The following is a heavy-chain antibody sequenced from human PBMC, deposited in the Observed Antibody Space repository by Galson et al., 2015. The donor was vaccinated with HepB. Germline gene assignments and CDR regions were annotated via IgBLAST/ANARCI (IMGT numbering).Heavy chain of an antibody. D-gene: IGHD6-19*01. CDR2: ISYDGSNK. CDR1: GFTFSSYA. J-gene: IGHJ3*02. Sequence: SLRLSCAAYGFTFSSYAMHWVRQAPGKGLEWVAVISYDGSNKYYADSVKGRFTISRDNSKNTLYLQMNSLRAEDTAVYYCAREPRGKKRGIAVAVGAFDIWGQGTMVTVSS. V-gene: IGHV3-30-3*01. CDR3: AREPRGKKRGIAVAVGAFDI.